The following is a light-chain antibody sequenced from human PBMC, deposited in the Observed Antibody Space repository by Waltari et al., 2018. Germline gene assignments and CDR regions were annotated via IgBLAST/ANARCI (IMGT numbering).Light chain of an antibody. CDR3: QEYDSVREGLT. CDR1: QPLYNS. V-gene: IGKV1-NL1*01. Sequence: DIQLTQSPSSLSASVGDRVTLTCRASQPLYNSLAWYQQKPGKAPKLLLYAASRLEIGVPSRFSGTGSGTDYTLTINCLQPEEFATYYCQEYDSVREGLTFGPGTKVEIK. J-gene: IGKJ3*01. CDR2: AAS.